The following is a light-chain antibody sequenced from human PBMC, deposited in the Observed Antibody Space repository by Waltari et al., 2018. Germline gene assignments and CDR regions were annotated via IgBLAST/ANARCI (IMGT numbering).Light chain of an antibody. CDR3: QQYYNYPFT. V-gene: IGKV1-8*01. CDR1: QNISSY. J-gene: IGKJ4*01. Sequence: AIRMTQSPSSLPASTGDRVTLTCRATQNISSYLAWYQQRSGKAPKLLIYAPSTLQTGVPSRFSGSGSGTDLTLTISRLQSEDLATYYCQQYYNYPFTFGGGTKV. CDR2: APS.